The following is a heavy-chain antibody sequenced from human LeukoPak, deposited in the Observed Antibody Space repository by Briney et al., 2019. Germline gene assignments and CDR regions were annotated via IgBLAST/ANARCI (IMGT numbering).Heavy chain of an antibody. V-gene: IGHV4-59*01. Sequence: SETLSLTCTVSGGSISSYYWSWIRQPPGKGLEWIGYIYYSGSTNYNPSLKSRVTISVDTSKNQFSLKLSSVTAADTAAYYCARGAVEYYDTSVHYFDYWGQGTLVTVSS. CDR1: GGSISSYY. D-gene: IGHD3-22*01. CDR3: ARGAVEYYDTSVHYFDY. CDR2: IYYSGST. J-gene: IGHJ4*02.